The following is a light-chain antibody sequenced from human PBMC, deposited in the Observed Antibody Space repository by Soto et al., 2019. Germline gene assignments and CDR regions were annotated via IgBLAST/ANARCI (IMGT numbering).Light chain of an antibody. CDR2: AAS. CDR3: QQSYSTPPT. J-gene: IGKJ1*01. V-gene: IGKV1-39*01. Sequence: DMQLAHSAYSLSASVGDRVTITCRASQSITSYLNWFQQKPGKAPKLLIYAASSLQSGVPSRFSGSGSGTDFTLTISSLQPEDFATYYCQQSYSTPPTFGQGTKVDIK. CDR1: QSITSY.